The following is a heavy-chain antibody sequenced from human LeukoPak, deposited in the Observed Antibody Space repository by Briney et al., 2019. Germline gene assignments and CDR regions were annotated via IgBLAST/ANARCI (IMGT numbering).Heavy chain of an antibody. V-gene: IGHV4-38-2*01. CDR3: ARSTVTTLDWYFDL. J-gene: IGHJ2*01. Sequence: PSETLSLTCAVSGYSISSGYYWGWFRPPPGKGLGWFGSIYNGGSTYYNPSLKGRVTISVDKAKNQFSLKLSSVTAADTAVYYCARSTVTTLDWYFDLWGRGTLVTVSS. D-gene: IGHD4-17*01. CDR1: GYSISSGYY. CDR2: IYNGGST.